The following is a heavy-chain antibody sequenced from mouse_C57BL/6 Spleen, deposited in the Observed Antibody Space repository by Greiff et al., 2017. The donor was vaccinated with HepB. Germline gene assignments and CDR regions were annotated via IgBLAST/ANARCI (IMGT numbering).Heavy chain of an antibody. V-gene: IGHV1-69*01. Sequence: QVQLQQPGAELVMPGASVKLSCKASGYTFTSYWMHWVKQRPGQGLEWIGEIDPSDSYTNYNQKFKGKSTLTVDKSSSTAYMQLSSLTSEDSAVYYCAREGSYYYGSRAMDYWGQGTSVTVSS. D-gene: IGHD1-1*01. J-gene: IGHJ4*01. CDR2: IDPSDSYT. CDR1: GYTFTSYW. CDR3: AREGSYYYGSRAMDY.